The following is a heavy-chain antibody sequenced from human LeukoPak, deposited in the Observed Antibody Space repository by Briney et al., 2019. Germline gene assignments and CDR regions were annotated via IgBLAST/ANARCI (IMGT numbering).Heavy chain of an antibody. Sequence: ASVQVSCKDSGYTFTSYGISGLRQAPGQGREWMGWISAYNGNTNYAQKLQGRVTMTTDTSTSTAYMELRSLTSDDTAVYYCARDRGSGAYYFDYWGQGTLVTVSS. J-gene: IGHJ4*02. CDR3: ARDRGSGAYYFDY. D-gene: IGHD6-19*01. CDR1: GYTFTSYG. V-gene: IGHV1-18*01. CDR2: ISAYNGNT.